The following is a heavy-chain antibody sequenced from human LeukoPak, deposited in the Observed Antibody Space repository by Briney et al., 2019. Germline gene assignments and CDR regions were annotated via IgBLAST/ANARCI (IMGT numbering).Heavy chain of an antibody. D-gene: IGHD1-26*01. CDR3: ARDRSRGSYLYYMDV. Sequence: PSETLSLTCTVSGGSISSYYWSWIRQPPGKGLEWIGYIYYSGSTNYNPSLKSRVTISVDTSKNQFSLKLSSVTAADTAVYYCARDRSRGSYLYYMDVWGKGTTVTVSS. V-gene: IGHV4-59*01. CDR1: GGSISSYY. CDR2: IYYSGST. J-gene: IGHJ6*03.